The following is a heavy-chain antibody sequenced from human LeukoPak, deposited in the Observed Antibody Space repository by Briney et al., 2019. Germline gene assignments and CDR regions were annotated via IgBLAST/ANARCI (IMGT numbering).Heavy chain of an antibody. CDR3: ARDGILAYCGGDCWGDAFVI. CDR1: GYTFTSYG. D-gene: IGHD2-21*02. J-gene: IGHJ3*02. Sequence: ASVKVSCKASGYTFTSYGISWVRQAPGQGLEWMGWISAYNGNTNYAQKLQGRVTMTTDTSTSTAYMELRSLRSDDTAVYYCARDGILAYCGGDCWGDAFVIWGQGTMVTVSS. V-gene: IGHV1-18*01. CDR2: ISAYNGNT.